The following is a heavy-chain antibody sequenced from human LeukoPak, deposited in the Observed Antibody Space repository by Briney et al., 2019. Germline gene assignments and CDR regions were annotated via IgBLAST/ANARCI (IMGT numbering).Heavy chain of an antibody. J-gene: IGHJ4*02. CDR1: GGSFSGYY. Sequence: SETLSLTCAVYGGSFSGYYWSWIRQPPGRGLEWIGEINHSGSTNYNSSLKSRVTISVDTSKNQFSLKVSSVTAADTAVYYCAREKMRRYSYGYAHWGQGTMVTVSS. V-gene: IGHV4-34*01. D-gene: IGHD5-18*01. CDR3: AREKMRRYSYGYAH. CDR2: INHSGST.